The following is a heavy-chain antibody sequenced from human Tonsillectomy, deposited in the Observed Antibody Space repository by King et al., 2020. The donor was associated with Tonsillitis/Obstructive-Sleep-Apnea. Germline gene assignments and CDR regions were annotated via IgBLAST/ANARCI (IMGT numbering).Heavy chain of an antibody. Sequence: VQLQESGPGLVKPSETLSLTCTVSGGSISSYYWSWIRQPAGKGLEWIGRIYTSGSTNYNPSLKSRVTMSVDTSKTQFSLKLSSVTAADTAVYYCARGGWSGYYRDYYYGMDVWGQGTTVTVSS. CDR1: GGSISSYY. D-gene: IGHD3-3*01. J-gene: IGHJ6*02. CDR3: ARGGWSGYYRDYYYGMDV. CDR2: IYTSGST. V-gene: IGHV4-4*07.